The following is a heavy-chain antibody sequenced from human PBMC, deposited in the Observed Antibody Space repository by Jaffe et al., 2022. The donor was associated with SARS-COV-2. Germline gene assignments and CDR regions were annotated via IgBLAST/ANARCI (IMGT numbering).Heavy chain of an antibody. CDR3: AKDLFVRSSWYVGMYYFDY. V-gene: IGHV3-23*01. CDR2: ISGSVAAT. CDR1: GFSFSSYV. J-gene: IGHJ4*02. D-gene: IGHD6-13*01. Sequence: EVQLLESGGGLVQPGGSLRLSCVASGFSFSSYVMSWVRQAPGKGLEWVSSISGSVAATYYADSVRGRFTISRDDSRNTLYLQMNSLTAEDTAVYYCAKDLFVRSSWYVGMYYFDYWGQGTLITVSS.